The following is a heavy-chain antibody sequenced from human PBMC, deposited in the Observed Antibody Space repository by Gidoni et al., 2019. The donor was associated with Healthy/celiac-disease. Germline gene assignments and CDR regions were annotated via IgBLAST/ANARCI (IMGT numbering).Heavy chain of an antibody. CDR3: ARVGGGTVTAPFEY. D-gene: IGHD4-17*01. V-gene: IGHV4-31*03. Sequence: QVQLQESGPGLVKPSQTLSLTCTVSGGSITRGGYYWSWIRQHPGKGLEWIGYIYYSGSTYYNPSLKSRVTISVDTSKNQFSLKLSSVTAADTAVYYCARVGGGTVTAPFEYWGQGTLVTVSS. J-gene: IGHJ4*02. CDR1: GGSITRGGYY. CDR2: IYYSGST.